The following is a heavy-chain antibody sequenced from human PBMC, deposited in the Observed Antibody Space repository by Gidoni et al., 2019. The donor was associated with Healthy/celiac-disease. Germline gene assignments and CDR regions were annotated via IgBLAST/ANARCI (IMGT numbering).Heavy chain of an antibody. V-gene: IGHV4-59*08. Sequence: QVQLQESGPGLVKPSETLYLTCTVSGGSISSYYWSWIRQPPGKGLEWIGYIYYSGSTNYNPSLKSRVTISVDTSKNQFSLKLSSVTAADTAVYYCARSSQWDQFQHWGQGTLVTVSS. J-gene: IGHJ1*01. CDR1: GGSISSYY. D-gene: IGHD1-26*01. CDR2: IYYSGST. CDR3: ARSSQWDQFQH.